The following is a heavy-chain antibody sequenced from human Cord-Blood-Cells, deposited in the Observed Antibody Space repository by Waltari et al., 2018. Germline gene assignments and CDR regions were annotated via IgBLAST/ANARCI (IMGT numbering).Heavy chain of an antibody. CDR3: AKARYSYGYEFDN. CDR1: GFTFDDYA. D-gene: IGHD5-18*01. Sequence: EVQLVESGGGLVQPGRSLRLSCAASGFTFDDYAMHWVRQAPGKGLEWVSGISWNSGSIGYADSVKGRFTISRDNAKNSLYLQMNSLRAEDTALYYCAKARYSYGYEFDNWGQGTLVTVSS. CDR2: ISWNSGSI. V-gene: IGHV3-9*01. J-gene: IGHJ4*02.